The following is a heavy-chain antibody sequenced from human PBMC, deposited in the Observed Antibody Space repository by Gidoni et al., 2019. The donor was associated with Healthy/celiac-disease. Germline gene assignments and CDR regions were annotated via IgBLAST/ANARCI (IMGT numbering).Heavy chain of an antibody. J-gene: IGHJ4*02. D-gene: IGHD2-21*02. Sequence: QVQLVESGGGVVQPGRSLRLSCAASGFTFSSYAMHWVRQAPGKGLEWVAVISYDGSKKYYADSVKGRFTISRDNSKNTLYLQMNSLRAEDTAVYYCAREYCGGDCYSYYFDYWGQGTLVTVSS. CDR3: AREYCGGDCYSYYFDY. CDR2: ISYDGSKK. V-gene: IGHV3-30*01. CDR1: GFTFSSYA.